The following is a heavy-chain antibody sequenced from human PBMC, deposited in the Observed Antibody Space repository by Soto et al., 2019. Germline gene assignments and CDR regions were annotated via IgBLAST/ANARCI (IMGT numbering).Heavy chain of an antibody. D-gene: IGHD2-21*02. CDR1: GFTFSSYA. J-gene: IGHJ3*02. Sequence: QVQLVESGGGVVQPGRSLRLSCAASGFTFSSYAMHWVRQAPGKGLEWVAVISYDGSNKYYADSVQGRFNISRDTSKSTLYLQMNSLRAEDTAVYYCARTRFRPVATYGCDIWGQGTMVTVSS. CDR2: ISYDGSNK. V-gene: IGHV3-30-3*01. CDR3: ARTRFRPVATYGCDI.